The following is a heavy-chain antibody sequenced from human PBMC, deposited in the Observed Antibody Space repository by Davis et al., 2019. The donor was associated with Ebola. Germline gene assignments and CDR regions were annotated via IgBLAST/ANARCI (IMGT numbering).Heavy chain of an antibody. CDR1: GYSFISYV. V-gene: IGHV1-3*01. CDR2: INAGTGNT. Sequence: ASVKVSCKASGYSFISYVIHWVRHTPGQRLEWMGWINAGTGNTKYSQNFQGRVTITRDTSANTAYMELSGLRSDDTAVYYCARGGGSTQSGIDYWGQGTLVTVSS. J-gene: IGHJ4*02. D-gene: IGHD3-10*01. CDR3: ARGGGSTQSGIDY.